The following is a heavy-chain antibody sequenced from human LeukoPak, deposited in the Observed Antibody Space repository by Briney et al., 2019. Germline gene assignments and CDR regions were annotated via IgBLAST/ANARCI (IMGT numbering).Heavy chain of an antibody. J-gene: IGHJ4*02. Sequence: ASVKVSCKVSGCTLTELSMHWVRQAPGKGLEWMGGFDPEDGETIYAQKFQGRVAMTEDTSTDTAYMELSSLRSEDTAVYYCATLGNVVVPAAFDYWGQGTLVTVSS. CDR3: ATLGNVVVPAAFDY. V-gene: IGHV1-24*01. CDR1: GCTLTELS. CDR2: FDPEDGET. D-gene: IGHD2-2*01.